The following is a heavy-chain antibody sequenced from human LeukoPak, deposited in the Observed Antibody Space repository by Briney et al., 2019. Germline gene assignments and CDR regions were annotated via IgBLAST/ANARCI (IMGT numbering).Heavy chain of an antibody. J-gene: IGHJ4*02. V-gene: IGHV4-39*01. CDR2: IYYSGST. CDR3: ARHSASSSGVDY. CDR1: GGSISSSSYY. Sequence: SETLSLTCTVSGGSISSSSYYWGWIRQPPGKGLEWIGSIYYSGSTYYNPSLKSRVTISVDTSKNQSSLKLSSVTAADTAVYYCARHSASSSGVDYWGQGTLVTVSS. D-gene: IGHD6-6*01.